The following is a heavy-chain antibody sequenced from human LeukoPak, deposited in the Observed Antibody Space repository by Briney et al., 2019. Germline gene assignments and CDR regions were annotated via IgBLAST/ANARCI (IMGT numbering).Heavy chain of an antibody. CDR1: GYTFTRYY. V-gene: IGHV1-46*01. J-gene: IGHJ4*02. Sequence: GASVKVSCKASGYTFTRYYMHWVRQAPEQGLEWMGIINPSGGSTSYAQKFQGRVTMTRDTSTSTVYLELSSLRSEDTAVYYCARESVVVISFDYWGQGTLVTVSS. D-gene: IGHD2-15*01. CDR2: INPSGGST. CDR3: ARESVVVISFDY.